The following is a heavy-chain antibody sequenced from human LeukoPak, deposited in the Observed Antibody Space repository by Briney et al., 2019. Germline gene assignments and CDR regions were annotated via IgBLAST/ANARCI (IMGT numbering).Heavy chain of an antibody. J-gene: IGHJ4*02. CDR2: VHYDGST. Sequence: KTSETLSLTCTVSGGSIRTNNYYWGWIRQPPGMGLEWIGTVHYDGSTYNNPSLKSRVTMSADTSKNQFSLKLTSVTATDTAVYYCARLGLWFKSTDSWGQGTLVTVSS. CDR1: GGSIRTNNYY. CDR3: ARLGLWFKSTDS. D-gene: IGHD3-10*01. V-gene: IGHV4-39*01.